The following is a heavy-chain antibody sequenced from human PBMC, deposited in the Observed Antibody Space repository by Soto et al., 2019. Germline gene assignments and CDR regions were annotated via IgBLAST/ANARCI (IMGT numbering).Heavy chain of an antibody. D-gene: IGHD2-2*02. V-gene: IGHV3-23*01. CDR1: VFTFSIYA. CDR3: ARDCSSTSCYTVHYYYGMDV. Sequence: GGSLLVSCAASVFTFSIYAMSWVRQAPGKGLERVSAISGSGGSTYYADSVKGRFTISRDNSKNTLYLQMNSLRAEDTAVYYCARDCSSTSCYTVHYYYGMDVWGQGTTVTVSS. CDR2: ISGSGGST. J-gene: IGHJ6*01.